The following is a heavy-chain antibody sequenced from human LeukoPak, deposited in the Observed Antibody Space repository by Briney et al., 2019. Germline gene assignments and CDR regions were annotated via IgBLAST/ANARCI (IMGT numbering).Heavy chain of an antibody. CDR2: ISYDGSDK. Sequence: GRSLRLSCAASGFTFSSYAMHWVRQAPGKGLEWVAIISYDGSDKYYADSVKGRFTISRDNSKNTLYLQMNSLRVEDTAVYYCASAGTVSTMTKLRDYWGQGTLVTVSS. D-gene: IGHD4-17*01. CDR3: ASAGTVSTMTKLRDY. V-gene: IGHV3-30-3*01. CDR1: GFTFSSYA. J-gene: IGHJ4*02.